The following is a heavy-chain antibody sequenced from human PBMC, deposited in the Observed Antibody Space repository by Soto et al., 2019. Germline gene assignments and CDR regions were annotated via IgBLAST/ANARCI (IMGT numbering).Heavy chain of an antibody. CDR1: GFTFSSYW. V-gene: IGHV3-7*01. CDR3: ARATVPEPFDL. CDR2: IKQDGSEK. Sequence: GGSLRLSCAASGFTFSSYWMSWVRQGPGKGLEWVANIKQDGSEKYYVDSVKGRFTISRDTAKNSLYLQMNSLRAEDTAVYYCARATVPEPFDLSCQGTMDNVSS. J-gene: IGHJ3*01. D-gene: IGHD4-17*01.